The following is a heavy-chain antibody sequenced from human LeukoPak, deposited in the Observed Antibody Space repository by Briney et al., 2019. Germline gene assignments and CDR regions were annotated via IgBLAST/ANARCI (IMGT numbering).Heavy chain of an antibody. Sequence: SVKVSCKASGDTFSSYAISWVRQAPGQGLEWMGGIIPILGITNYAQKFQGRVTITADKSTSTAYMELSSLRSEDTAVYYCARYWEAAPDTGDVDFWGQGTLVTVSS. CDR3: ARYWEAAPDTGDVDF. D-gene: IGHD6-13*01. CDR2: IIPILGIT. CDR1: GDTFSSYA. V-gene: IGHV1-69*10. J-gene: IGHJ4*02.